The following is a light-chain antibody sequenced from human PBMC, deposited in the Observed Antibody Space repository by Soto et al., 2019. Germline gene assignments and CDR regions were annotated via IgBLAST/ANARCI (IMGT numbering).Light chain of an antibody. CDR3: QQYGGSPRT. V-gene: IGKV1-5*01. CDR1: QTVNTW. J-gene: IGKJ1*01. Sequence: DIPLTQSPSTLSASVGERVTITCRASQTVNTWLAWYQHKPGKAPKLLIYDASVLETGVPSRFSGFSSGTEFTLTISSLQPDDFAVYYCQQYGGSPRTFGQGTKVEV. CDR2: DAS.